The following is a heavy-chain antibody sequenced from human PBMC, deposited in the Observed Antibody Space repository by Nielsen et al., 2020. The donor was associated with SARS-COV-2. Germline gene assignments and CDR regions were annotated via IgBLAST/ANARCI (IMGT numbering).Heavy chain of an antibody. J-gene: IGHJ4*02. CDR1: GYTFYTYS. V-gene: IGHV1-18*04. CDR2: ISAYKGYT. D-gene: IGHD3-16*01. Sequence: ASVKVSCKTSGYTFYTYSITWVRQAPGQGLEWMGSISAYKGYTNYAQNFQGRVTMTTDTSTNTAYMELRSLRSADTAMYYCARTSFRLGEPGGGYDYWGRGTLVTVSS. CDR3: ARTSFRLGEPGGGYDY.